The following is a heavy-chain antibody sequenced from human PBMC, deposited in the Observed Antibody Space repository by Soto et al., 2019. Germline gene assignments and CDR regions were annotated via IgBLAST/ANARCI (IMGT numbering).Heavy chain of an antibody. D-gene: IGHD1-1*01. CDR2: ISATGETT. CDR1: GFNFSDFY. Sequence: QVQLVESGGALVKPGGSLRLSCAASGFNFSDFYISWIRQAPGKGLEWVSFISATGETTYYAESVKGRITISSDNAQKSLDLQQNSMGSEAKTMSYCVSQVQCSRRKYNVHFCGQGSL. J-gene: IGHJ4*02. CDR3: VSQVQCSRRKYNVHF. V-gene: IGHV3-11*01.